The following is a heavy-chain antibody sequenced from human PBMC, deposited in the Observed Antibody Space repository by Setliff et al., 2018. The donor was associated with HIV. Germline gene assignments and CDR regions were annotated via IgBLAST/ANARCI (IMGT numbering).Heavy chain of an antibody. J-gene: IGHJ5*02. Sequence: GGSLRLSCVASGFTFSNYGMHWVRQAPGKGLEWVAFIRYDGSNTYYVDSVKGRFTISRENSKNTLYLQMNSLRPEDTAVYYCARDFGGYCSSMSCPGLFDPWGQGTLVTVSS. CDR1: GFTFSNYG. V-gene: IGHV3-30*02. D-gene: IGHD2-2*01. CDR3: ARDFGGYCSSMSCPGLFDP. CDR2: IRYDGSNT.